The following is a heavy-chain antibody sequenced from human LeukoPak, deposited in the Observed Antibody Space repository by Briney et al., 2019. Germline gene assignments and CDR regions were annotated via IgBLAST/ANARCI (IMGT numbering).Heavy chain of an antibody. D-gene: IGHD2-15*01. CDR3: ARTPDYYYGMDV. CDR1: GGSSSSSNW. CDR2: IYHSGTT. V-gene: IGHV4-4*02. J-gene: IGHJ6*02. Sequence: SGTLSLTCAVSGGSSSSSNWWSWVRQTPGKGLEWIGEIYHSGTTNYNPSLKSRVTISVDKSKNQVSLKLSSVTAADTAVYYCARTPDYYYGMDVWGQGTTVTVSS.